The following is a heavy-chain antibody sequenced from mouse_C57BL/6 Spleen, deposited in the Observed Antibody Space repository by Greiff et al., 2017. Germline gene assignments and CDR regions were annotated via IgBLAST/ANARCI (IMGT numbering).Heavy chain of an antibody. CDR1: GYTFSSYW. CDR2: IYLGDGDT. Sequence: VQLLQPGAELVKPGASVKLSCKASGYTFSSYWMHWVKQRPGKGLEWIGRIYLGDGDTNYNGQFKGKATLTAAKSSSTAYMQLSSLTSEEAAVNYCASPLVYYDYGYFDYWGPGTTVTVSS. V-gene: IGHV1-82*01. CDR3: ASPLVYYDYGYFDY. J-gene: IGHJ1*01. D-gene: IGHD2-4*01.